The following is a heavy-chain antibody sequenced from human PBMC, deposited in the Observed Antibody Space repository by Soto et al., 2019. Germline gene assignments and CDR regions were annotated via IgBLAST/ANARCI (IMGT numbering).Heavy chain of an antibody. CDR3: ARGRTTPYDFWS. J-gene: IGHJ5*02. V-gene: IGHV4-59*01. CDR1: GGSISSYY. CDR2: IYYSGST. Sequence: PSETLSLTCGVSGGSISSYYWSWIRQPPGKGLEWIGYIYYSGSTNYNPSLKSRVTMTRDTSTSTVYMELSSLRSEDTAVYYCARGRTTPYDFWSWGQGTLVTVSS. D-gene: IGHD3-3*01.